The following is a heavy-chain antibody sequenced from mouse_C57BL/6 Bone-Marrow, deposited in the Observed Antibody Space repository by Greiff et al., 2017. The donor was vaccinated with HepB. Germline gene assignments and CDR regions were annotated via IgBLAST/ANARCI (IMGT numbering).Heavy chain of an antibody. CDR3: AHYGSTWYFDV. CDR2: IYPRSGNT. D-gene: IGHD1-1*01. Sequence: QVQLKQSGAELARPGASVKLSCKASGYTFTSYGISWVKQRTGQGLAWIGEIYPRSGNTYYNEKLQGKATLTADKSSSTAYMELRSLTSEDSAVYFCAHYGSTWYFDVWGTGTTVTVSS. J-gene: IGHJ1*03. CDR1: GYTFTSYG. V-gene: IGHV1-81*01.